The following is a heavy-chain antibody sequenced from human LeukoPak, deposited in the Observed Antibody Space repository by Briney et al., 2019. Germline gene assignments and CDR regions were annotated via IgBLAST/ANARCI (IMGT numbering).Heavy chain of an antibody. Sequence: GGSLRLSCAASGFTFSSYWMSWIRQAPGKGLEWVSYISSSGSTIYYADSVKGRFTISRDNAKNSLYLQMNSLRAEDTAVYYCARDGDTMVRGVMDYWGQGTLVTVSS. D-gene: IGHD3-10*01. CDR2: ISSSGSTI. CDR3: ARDGDTMVRGVMDY. J-gene: IGHJ4*02. CDR1: GFTFSSYW. V-gene: IGHV3-11*04.